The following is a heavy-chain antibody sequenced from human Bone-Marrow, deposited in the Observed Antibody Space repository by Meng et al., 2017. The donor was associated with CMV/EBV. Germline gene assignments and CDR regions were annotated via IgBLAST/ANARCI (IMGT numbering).Heavy chain of an antibody. V-gene: IGHV3-21*01. D-gene: IGHD3-22*01. CDR1: GFTFSSYS. CDR2: ISSSSSYI. CDR3: ARLIINYDSSAYSTFDY. J-gene: IGHJ4*02. Sequence: GESLKISCAASGFTFSSYSMNWVRQAPGKGLEWVSSISSSSSYIYYADSVKGRFTISRDNAKNSLYLQMNSLRAEDTAVYYCARLIINYDSSAYSTFDYWGQGNLVTVSS.